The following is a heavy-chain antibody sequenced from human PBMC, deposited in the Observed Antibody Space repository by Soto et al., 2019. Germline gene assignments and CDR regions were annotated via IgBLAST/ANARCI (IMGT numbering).Heavy chain of an antibody. V-gene: IGHV3-23*01. CDR3: AKGPFVDVSRANNWFDP. Sequence: GWSLRLSCAASGFTFSSYAMSWVRQAPGKGLEWVSAISGSGGSTYYADSVKGRFTISRDNSKNTLYLQMNSLRAEDTAVYYCAKGPFVDVSRANNWFDPWGQGTLVTVSS. D-gene: IGHD2-15*01. CDR2: ISGSGGST. CDR1: GFTFSSYA. J-gene: IGHJ5*02.